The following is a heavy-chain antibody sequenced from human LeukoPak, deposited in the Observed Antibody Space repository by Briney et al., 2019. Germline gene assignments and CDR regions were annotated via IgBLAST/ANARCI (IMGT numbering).Heavy chain of an antibody. CDR3: ANHRGYSYKYDMDV. CDR2: ISNSGAGT. CDR1: GFTFSSHA. J-gene: IGHJ6*02. D-gene: IGHD5-18*01. Sequence: GGSLRLSCAASGFTFSSHAMSWVRQAPGKGLEWVSVISNSGAGTYYADSVKGRFTISSDNSKNTLWLQMNSLRAEDTAVYYCANHRGYSYKYDMDVWGQGTTVTVSS. V-gene: IGHV3-23*01.